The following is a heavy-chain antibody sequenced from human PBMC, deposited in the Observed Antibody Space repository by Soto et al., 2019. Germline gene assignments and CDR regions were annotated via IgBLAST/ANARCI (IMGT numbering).Heavy chain of an antibody. CDR3: ATSFRYFDN. V-gene: IGHV3-23*01. Sequence: AGSMEISSAGSRVTPTTTPVSWVRQPPGKGLEWVTTISGTASRTYYVDSVKGRFFISRDNSKNTVTLQMNNLTLDDTAVYYCATSFRYFDNWGQGTLVTVSS. D-gene: IGHD3-9*01. CDR1: RVTPTTTP. CDR2: ISGTASRT. J-gene: IGHJ4*02.